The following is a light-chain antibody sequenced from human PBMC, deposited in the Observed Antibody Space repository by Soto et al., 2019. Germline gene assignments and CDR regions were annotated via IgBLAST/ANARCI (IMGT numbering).Light chain of an antibody. CDR1: QAITTY. CDR3: QQNYNTFALT. J-gene: IGKJ4*01. Sequence: DIQLPPPPSPLSAPVGAKVTTPSGPSQAITTYLNWYQQKPGKAPKLLIYVASSLQSGGPSRFSASGSGTDVSIPISSMLPEDFAASYCQQNYNTFALTFGGGTKVEIK. V-gene: IGKV1-39*01. CDR2: VAS.